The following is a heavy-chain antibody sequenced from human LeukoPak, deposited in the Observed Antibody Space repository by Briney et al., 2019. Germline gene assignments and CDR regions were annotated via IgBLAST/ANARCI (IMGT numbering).Heavy chain of an antibody. J-gene: IGHJ4*02. D-gene: IGHD2-21*02. Sequence: ASVKVSCKASGYTFTGYYMHWVRQAPGQGLEWMGWINPNSGGTNYAQKFQGRVTMTRDTSISTAYMELSRLRSDDTAVYYCARGLQRHLILGVVVTAIDYWGQGTLVTVSS. V-gene: IGHV1-2*02. CDR2: INPNSGGT. CDR1: GYTFTGYY. CDR3: ARGLQRHLILGVVVTAIDY.